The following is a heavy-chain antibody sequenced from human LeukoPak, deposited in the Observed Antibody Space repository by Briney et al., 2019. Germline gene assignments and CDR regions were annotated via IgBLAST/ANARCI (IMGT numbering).Heavy chain of an antibody. CDR3: VRGSAATAYFDY. J-gene: IGHJ4*02. CDR2: INSDGSST. V-gene: IGHV3-74*01. D-gene: IGHD6-25*01. Sequence: GGSLRLSCATSGFTFSSYWMHWVRQAPGKGLVWVSRINSDGSSTRYADSVKGRLTISRDNAKNTLYMQMNSLRDEDTAVYYCVRGSAATAYFDYWGQGTLVTVSS. CDR1: GFTFSSYW.